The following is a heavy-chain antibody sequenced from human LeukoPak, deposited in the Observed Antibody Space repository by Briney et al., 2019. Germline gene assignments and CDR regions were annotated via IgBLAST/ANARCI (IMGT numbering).Heavy chain of an antibody. J-gene: IGHJ6*02. CDR3: AKALASIVVVPAALIRSDYYYYGMDV. D-gene: IGHD2-2*01. CDR1: GFTFDDYA. Sequence: GGSLRLSCAASGFTFDDYAMHWVRQAPGKGLEWVSGISWNSGSIGYADSVKGRFTISRDNAKNSLCLQMNSLRAEDTALYYCAKALASIVVVPAALIRSDYYYYGMDVWGQGTTVTVSS. CDR2: ISWNSGSI. V-gene: IGHV3-9*01.